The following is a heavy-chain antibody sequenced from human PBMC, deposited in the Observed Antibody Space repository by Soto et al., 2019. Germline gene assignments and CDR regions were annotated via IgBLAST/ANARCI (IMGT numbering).Heavy chain of an antibody. CDR1: GFTFSSYG. CDR2: ISDDGSNK. Sequence: QVQLVESGGGVVQPGRSLRLSCAASGFTFSSYGMHWVRQAPGKGLEWVAGISDDGSNKYYADSVKGRFTISRDNSKNTQYLQMHSMSAEATAVDYCANSTGTTYDCYYMDVWGQGTTVTVSS. D-gene: IGHD1-7*01. J-gene: IGHJ6*02. V-gene: IGHV3-30*18. CDR3: ANSTGTTYDCYYMDV.